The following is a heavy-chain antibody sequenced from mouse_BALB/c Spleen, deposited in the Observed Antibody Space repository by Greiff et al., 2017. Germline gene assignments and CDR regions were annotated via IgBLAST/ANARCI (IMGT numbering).Heavy chain of an antibody. CDR1: GFTFSSFG. D-gene: IGHD2-1*01. V-gene: IGHV5-17*02. J-gene: IGHJ4*01. CDR3: ARCPFYYGNPYYAMDY. CDR2: ISSGSSTI. Sequence: EVQRVESGGGLVQPGGSRKLSCAASGFTFSSFGMHWVRQAPEKGLEWVAYISSGSSTIYYADTVKGRFTISRDNPKNTLFLQMTSLRSEDTAMYYCARCPFYYGNPYYAMDYWGQGTSVTVSS.